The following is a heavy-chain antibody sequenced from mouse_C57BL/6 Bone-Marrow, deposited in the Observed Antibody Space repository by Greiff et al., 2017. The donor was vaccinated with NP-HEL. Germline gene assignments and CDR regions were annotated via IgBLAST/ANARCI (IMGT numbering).Heavy chain of an antibody. CDR3: ARGGNNWCYFDY. CDR1: GYTFTTYP. J-gene: IGHJ2*01. CDR2: FHPYNDDT. Sequence: QVQLKQSGAELVKPGASVKMSCKASGYTFTTYPIEWVKQNHGKSLEWIGNFHPYNDDTEYNEKFKNKATLTVEKSSSTVYLELSRLSSDDSSVYYGARGGNNWCYFDYWGQGTTLTVSS. V-gene: IGHV1-47*01. D-gene: IGHD4-1*02.